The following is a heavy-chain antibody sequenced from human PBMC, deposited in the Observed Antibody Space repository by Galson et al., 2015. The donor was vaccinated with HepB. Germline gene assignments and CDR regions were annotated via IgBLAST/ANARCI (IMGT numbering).Heavy chain of an antibody. CDR3: TTDVYYSTYWSWLDP. V-gene: IGHV3-15*01. CDR2: IKSKTDGKTT. Sequence: SLRLSCAASGFPFNNAWMTWVRQAPGRGLEWVGRIKSKTDGKTTDYAAPVKGRFTISRDDSKNSLYLQMNSLKTEDTAVYYCTTDVYYSTYWSWLDPWGQGTLVTVSS. CDR1: GFPFNNAW. J-gene: IGHJ5*02. D-gene: IGHD2-8*02.